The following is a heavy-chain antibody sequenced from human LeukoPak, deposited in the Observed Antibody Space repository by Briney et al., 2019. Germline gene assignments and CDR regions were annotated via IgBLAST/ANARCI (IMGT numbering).Heavy chain of an antibody. J-gene: IGHJ4*02. CDR1: GFTFSNAW. CDR2: IKNRAEGGAT. D-gene: IGHD2/OR15-2a*01. CDR3: VSQYFDL. V-gene: IGHV3-15*05. Sequence: PRGSLRLSCAASGFTFSNAWMNWVRQAPGKGLEWVGRIKNRAEGGATDYAAPVKGRFIISRDDSKNTVFLQMNTLLNEDTAVYFCVSQYFDLWGQGTLVTVSS.